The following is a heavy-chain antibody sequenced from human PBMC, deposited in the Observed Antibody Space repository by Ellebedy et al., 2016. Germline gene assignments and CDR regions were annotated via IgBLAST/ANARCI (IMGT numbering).Heavy chain of an antibody. Sequence: SETLSLXXAVYGGSFSGYYWSWIRQPPGKGLEWIGEINHSGSTNYNPSLKSRVTISVDTSKNQFSLKLSSVTAADTAVYYCARDRGAGNWFNPWGQGTLVTVSS. D-gene: IGHD4/OR15-4a*01. J-gene: IGHJ5*02. V-gene: IGHV4-34*01. CDR3: ARDRGAGNWFNP. CDR1: GGSFSGYY. CDR2: INHSGST.